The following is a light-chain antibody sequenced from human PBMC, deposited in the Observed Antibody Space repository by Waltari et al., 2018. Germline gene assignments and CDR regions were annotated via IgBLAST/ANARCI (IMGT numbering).Light chain of an antibody. CDR3: MLCMGSDSWV. CDR1: SGSVSTSYN. Sequence: QTVVTQEPSFSVSPGGTVTLTCGLTSGSVSTSYNPSWYQQTPGQTPRTLIYNTNTRSSGVPDRFSGSILGNKAALTITGAQADDESDYYCMLCMGSDSWVFGGGTKVTVL. V-gene: IGLV8-61*01. J-gene: IGLJ3*02. CDR2: NTN.